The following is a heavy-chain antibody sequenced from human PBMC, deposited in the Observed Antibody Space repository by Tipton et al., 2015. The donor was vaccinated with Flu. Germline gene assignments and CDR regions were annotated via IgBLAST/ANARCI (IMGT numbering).Heavy chain of an antibody. Sequence: GLVKPSQTLSLTCTVSGDSVSSRDYYWSWIRQPAGKGLEWIGRIYTSGGTYYNPSLKSRVAISVDTSRNQFSLKMSFVTAADTAVYYCARDHHYSDFVRARMDVWGLGTTVTVSS. CDR2: IYTSGGT. CDR3: ARDHHYSDFVRARMDV. D-gene: IGHD4-11*01. V-gene: IGHV4-61*02. J-gene: IGHJ6*02. CDR1: GDSVSSRDYY.